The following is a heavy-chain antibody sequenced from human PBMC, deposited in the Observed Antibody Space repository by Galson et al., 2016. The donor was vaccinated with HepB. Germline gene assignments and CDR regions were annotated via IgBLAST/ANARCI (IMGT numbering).Heavy chain of an antibody. J-gene: IGHJ3*02. Sequence: SLRLSCAASGFTLSSYAMSWVRQAPGKGLNWVSSISGSVGSTYYADSVKGRFTISRDNSKNTLYLQMNSLRADDTAVYYCAREDGRGYCTGGSCLLKDGFDIWGQGTLVTVSA. CDR2: ISGSVGST. D-gene: IGHD2-15*01. CDR3: AREDGRGYCTGGSCLLKDGFDI. CDR1: GFTLSSYA. V-gene: IGHV3-23*01.